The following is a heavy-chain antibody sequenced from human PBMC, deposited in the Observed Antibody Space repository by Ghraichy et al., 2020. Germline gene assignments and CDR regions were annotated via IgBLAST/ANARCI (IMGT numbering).Heavy chain of an antibody. J-gene: IGHJ4*02. CDR1: GGSMNNYY. V-gene: IGHV4-59*12. CDR2: VSYSGST. CDR3: ARGHTYSGSKDY. Sequence: TLSLTCTVSGGSMNNYYWNWIRQPPGKGLEWIGHVSYSGSTYYNPSLKSRATVSIDTSKSYFSLKLTSVTAADTAVYYCARGHTYSGSKDYWGQGTLVTVSS. D-gene: IGHD5-12*01.